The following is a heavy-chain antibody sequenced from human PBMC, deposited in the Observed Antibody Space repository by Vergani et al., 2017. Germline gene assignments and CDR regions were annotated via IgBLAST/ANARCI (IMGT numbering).Heavy chain of an antibody. CDR3: ARGDYGILTGYRY. D-gene: IGHD3-9*01. Sequence: QVQVVQSGAEVKKSGASVKVSCKTSGYTFSNYYMHWVRQAPGQGLEWMGIINPSGGHTNYAQKFQGRVTMTRDTSTSTVYMELSSLSSEDTAIYYCARGDYGILTGYRYLGQGTLVTVSA. CDR2: INPSGGHT. V-gene: IGHV1-46*03. CDR1: GYTFSNYY. J-gene: IGHJ4*02.